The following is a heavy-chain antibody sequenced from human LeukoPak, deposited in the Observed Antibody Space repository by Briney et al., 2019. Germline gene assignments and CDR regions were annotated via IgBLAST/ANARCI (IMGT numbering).Heavy chain of an antibody. Sequence: SETLSLTCSVSGGSISRYYGRWIRQPPGQGLEWSGYITHSGFTSYNPSLKGRVTISVDTSKNQFSLRLTSVTAADTAVYYCARNYADVGGFFSYYFQFWGRGALVTVSS. J-gene: IGHJ4*02. D-gene: IGHD2-15*01. CDR1: GGSISRYY. CDR3: ARNYADVGGFFSYYFQF. V-gene: IGHV4-59*08. CDR2: ITHSGFT.